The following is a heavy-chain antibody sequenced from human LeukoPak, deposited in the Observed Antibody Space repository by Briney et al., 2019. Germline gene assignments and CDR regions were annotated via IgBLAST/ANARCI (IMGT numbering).Heavy chain of an antibody. J-gene: IGHJ4*02. D-gene: IGHD3-10*01. CDR2: INHSGST. CDR1: GGSFSGYY. Sequence: SETLSLTCAVYGGSFSGYYWSWIRQPPGKGLEWIGEINHSGSTNYNPSLKSRVTISVDTSKNQFSLKLSSVTAADTAVYYCARGRRITMVRGVYNYWGQGTLATVSS. V-gene: IGHV4-34*01. CDR3: ARGRRITMVRGVYNY.